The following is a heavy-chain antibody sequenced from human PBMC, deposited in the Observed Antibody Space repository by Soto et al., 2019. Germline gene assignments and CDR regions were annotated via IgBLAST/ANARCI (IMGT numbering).Heavy chain of an antibody. J-gene: IGHJ6*02. D-gene: IGHD3-9*01. CDR3: ARDRAYYDILTGYLHLYYFYGMDV. Sequence: DSVKVSCKASGYTFTGYYMHWVRQAPGQGLEWMGWINPNSGGTNYAQKFQGRVTMTRDTSISTAYMELSRLRSDDTAVYYCARDRAYYDILTGYLHLYYFYGMDVWGQGTTVTVSS. V-gene: IGHV1-2*02. CDR1: GYTFTGYY. CDR2: INPNSGGT.